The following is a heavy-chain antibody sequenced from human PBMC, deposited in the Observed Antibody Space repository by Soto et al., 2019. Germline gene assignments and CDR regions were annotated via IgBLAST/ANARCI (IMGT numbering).Heavy chain of an antibody. Sequence: EVQLVESGGGLVQPGGSLRLSCAASGITLSFSSYGMNWVRLAPGKGLEWVSYISSSSYPIYYADSVKGRFTISRDNAQKSLLLQMNRRRGGDKAVYFCGRDLGIAGTDKVDYWGQGTLVTVSS. CDR1: GITLSFSSYG. J-gene: IGHJ4*02. CDR2: ISSSSYPI. CDR3: GRDLGIAGTDKVDY. D-gene: IGHD1-1*01. V-gene: IGHV3-48*01.